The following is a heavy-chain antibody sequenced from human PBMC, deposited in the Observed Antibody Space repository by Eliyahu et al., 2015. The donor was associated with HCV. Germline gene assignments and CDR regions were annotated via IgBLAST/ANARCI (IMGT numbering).Heavy chain of an antibody. CDR2: ISSSSSTI. Sequence: EVQLVESGGGLVQPGGSLRLSCAASGFXFSSSSMDWVRQAPGKGLEXVSYISSSSSTIYYADSVKGRFTISRDNAKNSLYLQMNSLRAEDTAVYYCARTTVTTRGAGMDVWGQGTTVTVSS. D-gene: IGHD4-17*01. J-gene: IGHJ6*02. V-gene: IGHV3-48*01. CDR1: GFXFSSSS. CDR3: ARTTVTTRGAGMDV.